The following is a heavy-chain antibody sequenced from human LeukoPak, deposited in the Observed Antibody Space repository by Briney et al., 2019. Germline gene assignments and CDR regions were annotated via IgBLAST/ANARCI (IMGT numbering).Heavy chain of an antibody. V-gene: IGHV1-18*01. CDR2: ISAYNGDT. D-gene: IGHD3-22*01. CDR3: ARDNPYYYLY. Sequence: ASVKVSCKASGYTFTNYVISWLRQAPGQGLEWMGWISAYNGDTKYAQNLQGRVTMTTDTSTSTAYMELRSLRSDDTAVYYCARDNPYYYLYWGQGTLVTVSS. CDR1: GYTFTNYV. J-gene: IGHJ4*02.